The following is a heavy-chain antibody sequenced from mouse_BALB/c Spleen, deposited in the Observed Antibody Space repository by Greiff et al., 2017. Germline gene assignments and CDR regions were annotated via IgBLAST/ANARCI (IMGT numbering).Heavy chain of an antibody. CDR1: GFTFSSYA. J-gene: IGHJ2*01. CDR2: ISSGGST. Sequence: EVNLVESGGGLVKPGGSLKLSCAASGFTFSSYAMSWVRQTPEKRLEWVASISSGGSTYYPDSVKGRFTISRDNARNILYLQMSSLRSEDTAMYYCARGDYAYFDYWGQGTTLTVSS. CDR3: ARGDYAYFDY. V-gene: IGHV5-6-5*01. D-gene: IGHD2-4*01.